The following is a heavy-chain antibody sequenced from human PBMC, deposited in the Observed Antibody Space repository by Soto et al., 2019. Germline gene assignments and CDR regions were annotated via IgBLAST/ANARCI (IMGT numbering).Heavy chain of an antibody. J-gene: IGHJ4*02. Sequence: GASVKVSCTASGGTFSSYAIIWVRQAPGQGLEWMGGIIPIFDTASYAQKFQGRVTMTRDTSTSTVYMELSSLRSEDTAVYYCARDPIVGATQNYFDYWGQGTLVTVSS. CDR2: IIPIFDTA. CDR1: GGTFSSYA. CDR3: ARDPIVGATQNYFDY. V-gene: IGHV1-69*05. D-gene: IGHD1-26*01.